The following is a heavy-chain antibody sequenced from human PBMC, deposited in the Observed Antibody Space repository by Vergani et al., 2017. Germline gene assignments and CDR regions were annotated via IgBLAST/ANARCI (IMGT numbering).Heavy chain of an antibody. V-gene: IGHV3-48*02. CDR3: AREGVAYCGGDCYPRPIDY. CDR1: GFTFSSYS. CDR2: ISSSSSTI. J-gene: IGHJ4*02. Sequence: EVQLVESGGGLVQPGGSLRLSCAASGFTFSSYSMNWVRQAPGKGLEWVSYISSSSSTIYYADSVKGRFTISRDNGKNSLYLQMNSLRDEDTAVYYCAREGVAYCGGDCYPRPIDYWGQGTLVTVSS. D-gene: IGHD2-21*02.